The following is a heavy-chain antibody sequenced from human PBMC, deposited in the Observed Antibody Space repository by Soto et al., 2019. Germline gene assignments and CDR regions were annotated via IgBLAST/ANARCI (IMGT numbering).Heavy chain of an antibody. CDR2: ISSSSSYI. CDR1: GFTFSSYS. D-gene: IGHD4-17*01. Sequence: GGSLRLSCAASGFTFSSYSMNWVRQAPGKGLEWVSSISSSSSYIYYADSVKGRFTISRDNAKNSLYLQMNSLRAEDTAVYYCARDPDGDREFDYWGQGTLVTVSS. J-gene: IGHJ4*02. V-gene: IGHV3-21*01. CDR3: ARDPDGDREFDY.